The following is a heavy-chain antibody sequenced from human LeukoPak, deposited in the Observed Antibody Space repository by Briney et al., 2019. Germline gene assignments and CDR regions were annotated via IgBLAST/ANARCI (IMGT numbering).Heavy chain of an antibody. J-gene: IGHJ3*02. CDR3: AKDRRDGYTADAFDI. CDR2: ISGSGGST. V-gene: IGHV3-23*01. CDR1: GFTFSSYA. D-gene: IGHD5-24*01. Sequence: GGSLRLPXAASGFTFSSYAMSWVRQAPGKGLEWVSAISGSGGSTFYADSVKGRFTISRDNSKNTLYLQMNSLRAEDTAVYYCAKDRRDGYTADAFDIWGQGTMVTVSS.